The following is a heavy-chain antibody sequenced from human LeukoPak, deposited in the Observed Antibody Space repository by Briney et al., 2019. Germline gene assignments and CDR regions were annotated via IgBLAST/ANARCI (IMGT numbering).Heavy chain of an antibody. J-gene: IGHJ3*02. CDR3: AKRATDDALDI. CDR2: ISGSGGTT. V-gene: IGHV3-23*01. CDR1: GFTFSSYA. D-gene: IGHD5-12*01. Sequence: PGRSLRLSCAASGFTFSSYAMSGVRQAPRKGLEWVSAISGSGGTTNYADSVKGRLTISRENSKNTLYLQMNSLRTEDTAVYYCAKRATDDALDIWGRGTMVTVSS.